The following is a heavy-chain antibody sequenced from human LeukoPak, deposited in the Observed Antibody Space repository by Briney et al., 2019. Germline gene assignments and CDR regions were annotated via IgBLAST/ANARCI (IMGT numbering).Heavy chain of an antibody. Sequence: TSETLSLTCAVSGGSISSSNWWSWVRQPPGKGLEWIGEIYHSGSANYNPSLKSRVTMSGDTSKNQFSLKLSPVTAADTAVYYCARKNWGSDQAFDYWGQGTLVTVSS. CDR2: IYHSGSA. V-gene: IGHV4-4*02. J-gene: IGHJ4*02. CDR3: ARKNWGSDQAFDY. CDR1: GGSISSSNW. D-gene: IGHD7-27*01.